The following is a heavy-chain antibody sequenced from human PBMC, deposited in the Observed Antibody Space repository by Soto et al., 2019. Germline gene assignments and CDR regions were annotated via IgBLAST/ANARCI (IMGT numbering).Heavy chain of an antibody. J-gene: IGHJ4*02. CDR3: ARDFSGPMDY. D-gene: IGHD3-10*01. Sequence: KVSCKASVYTFTNYYMHWVRQAPGQGLEWMGIIYPSGGSTRNAQKFQGRVTMTRDTSTSTVYMELSSLRSEDTAVYYCARDFSGPMDYWGRGTLVTVSS. CDR1: VYTFTNYY. CDR2: IYPSGGST. V-gene: IGHV1-46*01.